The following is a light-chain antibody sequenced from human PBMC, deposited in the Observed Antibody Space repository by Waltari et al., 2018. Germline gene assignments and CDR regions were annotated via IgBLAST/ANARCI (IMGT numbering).Light chain of an antibody. J-gene: IGKJ2*01. CDR3: QQYHSYSYT. CDR1: QSISSW. V-gene: IGKV1-5*03. CDR2: KAS. Sequence: DIQMTQSPSTLSASVVNRVTITCRASQSISSWLAWYQQKPGKAPKLLIYKASTLQSGVPSRFSGSGSGTDFTLTISSLQPDDFATYYCQQYHSYSYTFGQGTKLEIK.